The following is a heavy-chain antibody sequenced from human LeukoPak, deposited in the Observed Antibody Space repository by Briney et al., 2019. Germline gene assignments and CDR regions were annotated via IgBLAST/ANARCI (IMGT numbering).Heavy chain of an antibody. CDR1: GYSFSTYW. CDR3: ARRVNSGYYFDY. V-gene: IGHV5-51*01. CDR2: IYPGDSDT. Sequence: PGESLKIFRKGSGYSFSTYWIGLVRQMPGKGLELMGIIYPGDSDTTYSPSFQGQVTISVDKSISTAYLQWSTLKASDTAMYYCARRVNSGYYFDYWAQGTLVTVSS. D-gene: IGHD3-22*01. J-gene: IGHJ4*02.